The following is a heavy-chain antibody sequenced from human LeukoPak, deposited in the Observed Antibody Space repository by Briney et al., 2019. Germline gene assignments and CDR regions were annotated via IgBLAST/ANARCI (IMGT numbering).Heavy chain of an antibody. D-gene: IGHD6-13*01. CDR2: FSATDGSA. Sequence: GGSLRLSCAASGFTVSSYGMTWVRQAPGKGLEWVSAFSATDGSAQYAESVRGRFTISRDNSKNSLYLQMNSLRDEDTAVYFCAKARIAAAGTGAFDVWGKGTTVTVSS. V-gene: IGHV3-23*01. CDR3: AKARIAAAGTGAFDV. CDR1: GFTVSSYG. J-gene: IGHJ6*04.